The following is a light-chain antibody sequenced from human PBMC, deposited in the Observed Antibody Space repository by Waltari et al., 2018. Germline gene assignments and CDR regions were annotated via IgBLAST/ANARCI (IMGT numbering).Light chain of an antibody. CDR3: SSYTNYATGI. J-gene: IGLJ2*01. CDR1: SSDVGYYNY. CDR2: DVN. V-gene: IGLV2-14*01. Sequence: QSALTQPASVSGSPGQSITISCTGTSSDVGYYNYVSWYQQHPGKAPKLMISDVNKRPSGVSKRFSGSKSGNTASLTISGLQAEDEADYYCSSYTNYATGIFGGGTKLTVL.